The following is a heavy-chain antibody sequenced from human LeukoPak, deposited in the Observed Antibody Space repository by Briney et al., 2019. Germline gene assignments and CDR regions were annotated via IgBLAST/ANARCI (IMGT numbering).Heavy chain of an antibody. Sequence: SVTVSCKASGGTFRTYSVTWVRQAPGQGLEWMGGIIPIFGTPNYAQKFQGRVKVTTDDATGTAYMELSSLMSEDTAIYYCARVDRYHFYLDVWGKGTPVTVSS. CDR2: IIPIFGTP. CDR3: ARVDRYHFYLDV. CDR1: GGTFRTYS. J-gene: IGHJ6*03. V-gene: IGHV1-69*05.